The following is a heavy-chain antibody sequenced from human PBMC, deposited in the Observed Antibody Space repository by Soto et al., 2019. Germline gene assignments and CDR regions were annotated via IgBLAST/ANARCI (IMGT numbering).Heavy chain of an antibody. J-gene: IGHJ4*02. Sequence: GGSLRLCCVASGFTFISSFMGWIRQAPGKGLEWVANINQDGGVTYYVDSVEGRFTISRDNTKDSLYLQMNSLRGEDTAIYYCARYYRGSGRYFFDYWGQGTPVTVPS. V-gene: IGHV3-7*03. CDR2: INQDGGVT. CDR1: GFTFISSF. D-gene: IGHD6-19*01. CDR3: ARYYRGSGRYFFDY.